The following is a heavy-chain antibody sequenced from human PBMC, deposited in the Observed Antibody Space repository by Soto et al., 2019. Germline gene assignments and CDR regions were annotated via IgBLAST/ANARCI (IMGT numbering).Heavy chain of an antibody. J-gene: IGHJ6*03. D-gene: IGHD6-19*01. CDR2: ISGSGGST. Sequence: GGSLRLSCAASGFTFSSYAMSWVRQAPGKGLEWVSAISGSGGSTYYADSVKGRFTISRDNSKNTLYLQMNSLRAEDTAVYYCAKVPVAGLTYYYYYYMDVWGKGTTVTVSS. CDR1: GFTFSSYA. CDR3: AKVPVAGLTYYYYYYMDV. V-gene: IGHV3-23*01.